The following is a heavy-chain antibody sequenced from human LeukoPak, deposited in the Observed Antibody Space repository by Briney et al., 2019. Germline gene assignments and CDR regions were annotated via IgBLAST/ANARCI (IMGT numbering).Heavy chain of an antibody. J-gene: IGHJ4*02. V-gene: IGHV3-23*01. Sequence: ETLSLTCTVSGGSISSYYWSWIRQAPGKGLEWVSGISGSVVSTYYADSVKGRFTISRDNSKNTLYLQMNSLRAEDTAVYYCAKRSGYCSGGSCYSSPGYYFDYWGQGTLVTVSS. CDR2: ISGSVVST. D-gene: IGHD2-15*01. CDR3: AKRSGYCSGGSCYSSPGYYFDY. CDR1: GGSISSYY.